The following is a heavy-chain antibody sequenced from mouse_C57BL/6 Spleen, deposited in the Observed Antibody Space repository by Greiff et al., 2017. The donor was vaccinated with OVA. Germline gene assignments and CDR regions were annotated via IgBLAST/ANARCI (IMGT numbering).Heavy chain of an antibody. CDR1: GYPFTSYW. J-gene: IGHJ4*01. D-gene: IGHD1-1*01. Sequence: QVQLQQPGAELVKPGASVKLSCKASGYPFTSYWMHWVKQRPGQGLEWIGMIHPNSGSTNYNEKFKSKATLTVDKSSSTAYMQLSSLTSEDSAVYYCAKITTVVARYAMDYWGQGTSVTVSS. V-gene: IGHV1-64*01. CDR3: AKITTVVARYAMDY. CDR2: IHPNSGST.